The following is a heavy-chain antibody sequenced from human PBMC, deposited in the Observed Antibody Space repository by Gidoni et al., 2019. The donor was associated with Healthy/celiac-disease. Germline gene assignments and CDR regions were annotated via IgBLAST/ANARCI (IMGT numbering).Heavy chain of an antibody. CDR3: ARDSRVVIVFDY. CDR1: GGSFSGYY. D-gene: IGHD3-3*01. Sequence: QVQLQQWGAGLLKHSETLSLTCAVYGGSFSGYYWSWIRQPPGKGLEWIGEINHSGSTNYNPSLKSRVTISVDTSKNQFSLKLSSVTAADTAVYYCARDSRVVIVFDYWGQGTLVTVSS. V-gene: IGHV4-34*01. CDR2: INHSGST. J-gene: IGHJ4*02.